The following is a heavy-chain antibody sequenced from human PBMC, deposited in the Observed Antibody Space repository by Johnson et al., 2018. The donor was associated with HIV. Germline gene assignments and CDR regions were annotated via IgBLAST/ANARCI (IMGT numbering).Heavy chain of an antibody. V-gene: IGHV3-30*18. Sequence: QVQLVESGGGVVQPGMSLRLSCAASGFTFSSYGMLWVRQAPGKGLEWVAVISYDGNNKYYTDSVKGLSTISRDNSNNTLYLHMNSLRPDDTGVYYCAKDKFMFLDNPVDAFDVWGQGTMVTFSS. J-gene: IGHJ3*01. CDR1: GFTFSSYG. CDR2: ISYDGNNK. D-gene: IGHD3/OR15-3a*01. CDR3: AKDKFMFLDNPVDAFDV.